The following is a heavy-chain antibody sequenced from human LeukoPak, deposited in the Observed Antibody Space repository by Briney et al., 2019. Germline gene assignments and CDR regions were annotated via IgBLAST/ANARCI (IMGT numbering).Heavy chain of an antibody. Sequence: PSETLSLTCAVYGGSFSGYYRSWIRQPPGKGLEWIGEINHSGSTNYNPSLKSRVTISVDTSKNQFSLKLSSVTAADTAVYYCARGPRFSSGWYMESSDCWGQGTLVTVSS. V-gene: IGHV4-34*01. CDR2: INHSGST. D-gene: IGHD6-19*01. J-gene: IGHJ4*02. CDR3: ARGPRFSSGWYMESSDC. CDR1: GGSFSGYY.